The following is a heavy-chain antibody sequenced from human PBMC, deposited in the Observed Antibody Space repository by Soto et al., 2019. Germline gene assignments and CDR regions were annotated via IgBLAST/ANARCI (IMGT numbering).Heavy chain of an antibody. CDR3: ARVGIAAAGYYYYYYGMDV. V-gene: IGHV6-1*01. Sequence: LSLTCAISGDSVSSNSAAWNWIRQSPSRGLEWLGRTYYRSKWYNDYAVSVKSRITINPDTSKNQFSLQLNSVTPEDTAVYYCARVGIAAAGYYYYYYGMDVSGQATTVTVSS. CDR1: GDSVSSNSAA. J-gene: IGHJ6*02. CDR2: TYYRSKWYN. D-gene: IGHD6-13*01.